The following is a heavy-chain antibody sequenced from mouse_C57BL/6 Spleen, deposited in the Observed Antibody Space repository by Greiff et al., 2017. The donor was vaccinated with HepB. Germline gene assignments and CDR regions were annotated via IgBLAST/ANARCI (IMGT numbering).Heavy chain of an antibody. V-gene: IGHV5-4*01. CDR1: GFTFSSYA. CDR2: ISDGGSYT. J-gene: IGHJ1*03. D-gene: IGHD1-1*01. CDR3: TTVVARYFDV. Sequence: EVHLVESGGGLVKPGGSLKLSCAASGFTFSSYAMSWVRQTPEKRLEWVATISDGGSYTYYPDNVKGRFTISRDNAKNNLYLQMSHLKSEDTARYYCTTVVARYFDVWGTGTTVTVSS.